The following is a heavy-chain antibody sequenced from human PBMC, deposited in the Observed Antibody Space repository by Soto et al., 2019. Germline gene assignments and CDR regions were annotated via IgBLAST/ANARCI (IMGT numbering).Heavy chain of an antibody. J-gene: IGHJ4*02. Sequence: GGSLRLSCAASGFIVNSNYMIWVRQVPGKRLEWVSVIYSGGYTHYADSVKGRFTISRHNIKNTLYLQMNSLRAEDTAVYYCARVYGDYGGFFEYWGQGTQVTVSS. CDR3: ARVYGDYGGFFEY. V-gene: IGHV3-53*04. CDR1: GFIVNSNY. CDR2: IYSGGYT. D-gene: IGHD4-17*01.